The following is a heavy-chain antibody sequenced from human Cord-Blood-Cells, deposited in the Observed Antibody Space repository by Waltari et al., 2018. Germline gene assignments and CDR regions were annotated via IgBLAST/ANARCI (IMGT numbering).Heavy chain of an antibody. CDR1: GFTFSSYA. D-gene: IGHD3-10*01. CDR2: ISYDGSNK. Sequence: QVQLVESGGGVVQPGRSLRPSCAASGFTFSSYAIYWVRQAPGKGLEWVAFISYDGSNKYYADSVKGRFTISRDNSKNTLYLQMNSLRAEDTAVYYCARENPNGAGSYFDYWGQGTLVTVSS. CDR3: ARENPNGAGSYFDY. V-gene: IGHV3-30-3*01. J-gene: IGHJ4*02.